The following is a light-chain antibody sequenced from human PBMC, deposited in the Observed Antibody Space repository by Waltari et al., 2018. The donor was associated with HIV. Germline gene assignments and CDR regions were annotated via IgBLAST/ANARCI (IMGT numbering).Light chain of an antibody. Sequence: QTLVTHEPSPTVSPGRTVTLTCAPNTGAVTSGHYPNWFQQKPGQAPRALIYSTNNKHSWTPARFSGSLLGGKAALTLSGVQPEDEAEYYCLLYYDGVRVFGGGTKLTVL. CDR2: STN. CDR3: LLYYDGVRV. V-gene: IGLV7-43*01. J-gene: IGLJ3*02. CDR1: TGAVTSGHY.